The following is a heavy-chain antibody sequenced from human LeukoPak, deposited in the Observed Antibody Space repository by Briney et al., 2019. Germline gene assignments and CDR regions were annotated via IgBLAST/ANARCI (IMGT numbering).Heavy chain of an antibody. V-gene: IGHV4-59*11. CDR3: ARGEGERYYVNFFDY. D-gene: IGHD1-26*01. J-gene: IGHJ4*01. Sequence: KTSETLSLICSVSGGSLSGHYWSWFRQPPGKGLQWIGYFYYSGSTSYHPSLKSRVTISVDTSKNQFSLKVNSVTSADTAVYYCARGEGERYYVNFFDYWGHGNLVTFPS. CDR2: FYYSGST. CDR1: GGSLSGHY.